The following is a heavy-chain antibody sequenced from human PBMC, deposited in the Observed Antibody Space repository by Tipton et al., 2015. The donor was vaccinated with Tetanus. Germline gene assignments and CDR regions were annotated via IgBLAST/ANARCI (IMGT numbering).Heavy chain of an antibody. J-gene: IGHJ4*02. CDR1: GASISNNFFY. Sequence: TLSLTCTVSGASISNNFFYWGWIRQSLGRGLEWIGTIHFGGDTAYNPSLRSRVTISVDTSRNHVSLKMTSVTAADTALYYCSSGSGTAISEDWGQGTLVTVSP. CDR2: IHFGGDT. D-gene: IGHD1-7*01. V-gene: IGHV4-39*02. CDR3: SSGSGTAISED.